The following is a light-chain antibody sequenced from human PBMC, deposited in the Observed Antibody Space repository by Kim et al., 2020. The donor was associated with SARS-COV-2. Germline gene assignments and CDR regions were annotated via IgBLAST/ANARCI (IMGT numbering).Light chain of an antibody. CDR3: QQYDDWPPWT. CDR1: QSVSSN. CDR2: GAS. Sequence: SPGETASPSCRASQSVSSNVAWYQQKPGQAPRRLIYGASTRATDIPARFSGSGSGTDFTLTISSLQSEDLAVYHCQQYDDWPPWTFGQGTKVDIK. J-gene: IGKJ1*01. V-gene: IGKV3-15*01.